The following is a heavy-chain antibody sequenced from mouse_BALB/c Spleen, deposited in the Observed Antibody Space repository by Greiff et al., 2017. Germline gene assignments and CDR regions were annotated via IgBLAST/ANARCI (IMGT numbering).Heavy chain of an antibody. V-gene: IGHV5-9-4*01. Sequence: EVMLVESGGGLVKPGGSLKLSCAASGFTFSSYAMYWVRQSPEKRLEWVAEISSGGSYTYYPETVTGRFTISRDNAKNTLYLEMSSVRSEDTAMYYCARKTGRGGYFDVWGAGTTVTVSS. CDR1: GFTFSSYA. J-gene: IGHJ1*01. CDR3: ARKTGRGGYFDV. CDR2: ISSGGSYT. D-gene: IGHD4-1*01.